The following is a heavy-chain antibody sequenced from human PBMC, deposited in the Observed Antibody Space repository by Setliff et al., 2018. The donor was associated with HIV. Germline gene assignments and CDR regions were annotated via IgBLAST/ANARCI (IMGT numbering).Heavy chain of an antibody. J-gene: IGHJ4*02. D-gene: IGHD5-18*01. CDR2: INHSGSA. Sequence: PSETLSLTCAVYGGSFSGYSWIWIRQPPGKGLEWIGEINHSGSANYNPSLKSRVTISVDTSKNQFSLRLSSVTAADTAVYYCARVPRQLLKGAAAYFDYWGQGILVTVSS. V-gene: IGHV4-34*01. CDR3: ARVPRQLLKGAAAYFDY. CDR1: GGSFSGYS.